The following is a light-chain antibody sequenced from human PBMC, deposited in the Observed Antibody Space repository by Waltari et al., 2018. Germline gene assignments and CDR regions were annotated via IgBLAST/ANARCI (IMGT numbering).Light chain of an antibody. CDR1: QSISSY. J-gene: IGKJ4*01. Sequence: DIQMTQSPSSLSASLGYRVTITCRASQSISSYLNWYPQKAGKAPKLLIYAASSLQSGVPSRFSGSGSGTDFTLTISSLQPEDFATYYCQQSNSTPLTFGGGTKVEIK. V-gene: IGKV1-39*01. CDR3: QQSNSTPLT. CDR2: AAS.